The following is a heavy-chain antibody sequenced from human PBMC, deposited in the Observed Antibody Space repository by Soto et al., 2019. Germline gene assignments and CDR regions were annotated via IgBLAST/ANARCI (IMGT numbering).Heavy chain of an antibody. CDR2: IYHSGST. J-gene: IGHJ4*02. D-gene: IGHD6-13*01. CDR1: GGSISSSNL. CDR3: ARGSSSWYYFDY. Sequence: TSETLSLTCAVSGGSISSSNLWSWVRQPPGKGLEWIGEIYHSGSTNYNPSLKSRVTISVDKSKNQFSLKLSSVTAADTAVYYCARGSSSWYYFDYWGQGTLVTVYS. V-gene: IGHV4-4*02.